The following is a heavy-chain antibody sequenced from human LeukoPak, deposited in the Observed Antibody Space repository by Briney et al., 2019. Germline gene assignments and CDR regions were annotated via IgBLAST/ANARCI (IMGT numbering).Heavy chain of an antibody. V-gene: IGHV1-69*13. Sequence: SVKVSCKASGYTLTSSHAHWVRQAPGQGLEWMGGIIPIFGTANYAQKFQGRVTITADESTSTAYMELSSLRSEDTAVYCCARDNWGGYASGSGDSSGYPIDYWGQGTLVTVSS. D-gene: IGHD3-22*01. CDR3: ARDNWGGYASGSGDSSGYPIDY. J-gene: IGHJ4*02. CDR1: GYTLTSSH. CDR2: IIPIFGTA.